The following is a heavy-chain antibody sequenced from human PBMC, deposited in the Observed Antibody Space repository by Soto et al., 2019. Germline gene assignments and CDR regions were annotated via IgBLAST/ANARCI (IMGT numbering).Heavy chain of an antibody. V-gene: IGHV1-3*01. J-gene: IGHJ4*02. CDR1: GYTFTSYA. CDR2: INAGNGNT. Sequence: ASVKVSCKASGYTFTSYAMHWVRQAPGQRLEWMGWINAGNGNTKYSQKFQGRVTITRDTSASTAYMEVSSLRAEDTAVYYCTRDIRSDYFDCWGQGTLVTVSS. CDR3: TRDIRSDYFDC. D-gene: IGHD3-3*01.